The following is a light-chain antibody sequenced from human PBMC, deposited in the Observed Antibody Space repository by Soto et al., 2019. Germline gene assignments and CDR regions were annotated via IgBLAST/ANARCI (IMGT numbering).Light chain of an antibody. CDR2: EVN. CDR1: ISDIGGYNY. J-gene: IGLJ2*01. V-gene: IGLV2-14*01. Sequence: QSALTQPAAVSGSPGQSITISCTGTISDIGGYNYVSWYQQYPGKAPKLMIYEVNYRSSGVSDRFSGSKSGNTASLTISGLQAEDEADYYCSCSSYTTYFVVFGGGTKLTVL. CDR3: SCSSYTTYFVV.